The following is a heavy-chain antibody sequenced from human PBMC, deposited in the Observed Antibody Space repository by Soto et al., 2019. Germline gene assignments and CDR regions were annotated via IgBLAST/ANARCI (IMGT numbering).Heavy chain of an antibody. Sequence: PEQSLKISCKGSGYISTSYWIGWLRQMPGKGLEWMGIIYPGDSDTRYSPSFQGQVTISADKSISTAYLQWSSLKASDTAMYYCARYSSWSIFCYYCGMDVWGKATTVTV. V-gene: IGHV5-51*01. CDR2: IYPGDSDT. CDR3: ARYSSWSIFCYYCGMDV. CDR1: GYISTSYW. D-gene: IGHD6-6*01. J-gene: IGHJ6*04.